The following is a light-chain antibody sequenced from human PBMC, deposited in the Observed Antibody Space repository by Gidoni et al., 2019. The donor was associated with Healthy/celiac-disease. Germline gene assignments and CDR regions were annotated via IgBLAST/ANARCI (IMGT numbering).Light chain of an antibody. Sequence: DIQMTQSPSSLSASVGDRVTITCRASQSSSSYLNWYQQKPGKATKLLIYAASSLQSGVPSRFSGSGSGTDFTLTISSLQPEDFATYYCQHSYSTPLTFGGGTKVEIK. CDR3: QHSYSTPLT. V-gene: IGKV1-39*01. CDR2: AAS. J-gene: IGKJ4*01. CDR1: QSSSSY.